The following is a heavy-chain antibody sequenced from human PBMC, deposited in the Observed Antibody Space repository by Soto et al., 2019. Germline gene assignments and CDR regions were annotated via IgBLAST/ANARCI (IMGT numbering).Heavy chain of an antibody. V-gene: IGHV3-30*18. D-gene: IGHD6-13*01. CDR1: GFDFNTYG. CDR2: ISFDGGNQ. J-gene: IGHJ5*02. Sequence: QVQLVQSGGGVVQPGRSLRLSCAASGFDFNTYGFHWVRQAPGKGLEWVAGISFDGGNQYYADSVKGRFTISRDKSNSTPYLQMSSLGAEDTATYFCAKDSSVTAAGSGGWFDPWGQGTLVIVSS. CDR3: AKDSSVTAAGSGGWFDP.